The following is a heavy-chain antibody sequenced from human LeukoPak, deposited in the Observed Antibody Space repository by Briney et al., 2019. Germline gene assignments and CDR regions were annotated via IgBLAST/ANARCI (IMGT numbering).Heavy chain of an antibody. V-gene: IGHV3-21*01. Sequence: NPGGSLRLSCAASGFSVSSNNVYWVRQAPGKGLEWVSGISDSGSSTYYADSVKGRFTISRDNAMQSLYLQMNSLRADDTAVYYCVRGDSRDYWGQGTLVTVSS. J-gene: IGHJ4*02. CDR3: VRGDSRDY. CDR2: ISDSGSST. CDR1: GFSVSSNN. D-gene: IGHD3-22*01.